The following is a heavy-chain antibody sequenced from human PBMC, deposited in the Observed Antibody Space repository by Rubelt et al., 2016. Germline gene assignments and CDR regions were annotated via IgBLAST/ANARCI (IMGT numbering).Heavy chain of an antibody. Sequence: GLEWIGSIYYSGSTYYNPSLKSRVTISVDTSKNQSSLKLSSVTAADTAVYYCARPLDYWGQGTLVTVSS. CDR2: IYYSGST. V-gene: IGHV4-39*01. CDR3: ARPLDY. J-gene: IGHJ4*02.